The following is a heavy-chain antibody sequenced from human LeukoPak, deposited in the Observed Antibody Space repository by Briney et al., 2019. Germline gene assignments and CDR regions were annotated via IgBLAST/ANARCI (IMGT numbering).Heavy chain of an antibody. J-gene: IGHJ1*01. CDR3: ASLYSSSWSYTAEYFQH. CDR2: IYYSGST. CDR1: GGSISSSSYY. Sequence: PSETLSLTCTVSGGSISSSSYYWGWIRQPPGKGLEWIGSIYYSGSTYYNPSLKSRVTISVDTSKNQFSLKLSSVTAADTAVYYCASLYSSSWSYTAEYFQHWGQGTLVTVSS. D-gene: IGHD6-13*01. V-gene: IGHV4-39*07.